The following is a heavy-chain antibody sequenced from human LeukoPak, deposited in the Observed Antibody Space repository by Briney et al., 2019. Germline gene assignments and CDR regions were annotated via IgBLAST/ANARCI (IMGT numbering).Heavy chain of an antibody. D-gene: IGHD3-22*01. CDR2: ISWNSGSI. CDR3: AKDPSYDSSGPYAD. V-gene: IGHV3-9*01. Sequence: AGGSLRLSCAASGFTFDDYAMHWVRHAPGKGLEWVSGISWNSGSIGYADSVKGRFTISRDNAKNSLYLQMNSLRAEDTALYYCAKDPSYDSSGPYADWGQGTLVTVSS. J-gene: IGHJ4*02. CDR1: GFTFDDYA.